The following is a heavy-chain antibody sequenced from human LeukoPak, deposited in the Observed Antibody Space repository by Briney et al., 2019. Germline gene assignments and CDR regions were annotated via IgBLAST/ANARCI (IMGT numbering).Heavy chain of an antibody. Sequence: GGSLRLSCAASGFTLSSSSMNWVRQAPGKGPEWVANIMPDGSEKYNVDSVKGRFTISRDNAKNSLYLQMSSLRADDTAVYYCARSDNAAHDYWGQGTLVTVSS. CDR3: ARSDNAAHDY. V-gene: IGHV3-7*01. D-gene: IGHD2-2*01. CDR2: IMPDGSEK. CDR1: GFTLSSSS. J-gene: IGHJ4*02.